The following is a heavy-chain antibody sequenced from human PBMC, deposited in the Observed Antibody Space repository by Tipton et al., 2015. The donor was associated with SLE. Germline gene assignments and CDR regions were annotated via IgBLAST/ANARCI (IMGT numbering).Heavy chain of an antibody. CDR3: AGRYSGPGGYFDY. V-gene: IGHV4-59*12. D-gene: IGHD5-12*01. CDR2: IYYSGST. Sequence: LSLTCTVSGGSISSYYWSWIPQPPGKGLEWIGYIYYSGSTNYNPSLKSRVTISVDTSKNQFSLKLSSVTAADTAVYYCAGRYSGPGGYFDYWGQGTLVTVSS. CDR1: GGSISSYY. J-gene: IGHJ4*02.